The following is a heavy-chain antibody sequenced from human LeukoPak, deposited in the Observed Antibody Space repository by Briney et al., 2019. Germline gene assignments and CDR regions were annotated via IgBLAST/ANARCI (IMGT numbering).Heavy chain of an antibody. CDR1: GFTFSSHS. CDR2: ISSSSSTI. CDR3: ARGPRTSNYYHYYGLDV. Sequence: GGSLRLSRAASGFTFSSHSMNWVRQAPGKGLEWVSYISSSSSTIYYADSVKGRFTISRDNAENSLYLQMNSLRAEDTAVYYCARGPRTSNYYHYYGLDVWGQGATVTVSS. D-gene: IGHD2-2*01. J-gene: IGHJ6*02. V-gene: IGHV3-48*01.